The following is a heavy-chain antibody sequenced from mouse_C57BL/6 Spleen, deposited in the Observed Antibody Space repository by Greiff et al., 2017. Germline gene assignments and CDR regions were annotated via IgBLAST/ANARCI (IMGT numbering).Heavy chain of an antibody. D-gene: IGHD1-1*01. CDR2: ISSGGSYT. CDR3: ARHAPITTVVGYFDV. Sequence: DVKLVESGGDLVKPGGSLKLSCAASGFTFSSYGMSWVRQTPDKRLEWVATISSGGSYTYYPDSVKGRFTISRDNAKNTLYLQMSSLKSEDTAMYYCARHAPITTVVGYFDVWGTGTTVTVSS. CDR1: GFTFSSYG. J-gene: IGHJ1*03. V-gene: IGHV5-6*02.